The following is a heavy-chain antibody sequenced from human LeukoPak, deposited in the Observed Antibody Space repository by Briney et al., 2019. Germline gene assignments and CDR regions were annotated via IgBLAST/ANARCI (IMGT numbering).Heavy chain of an antibody. D-gene: IGHD6-13*01. Sequence: SETLSLTCPVSGGSISRSTYYWGWIRQPPGQGLEWIGSIYYSGSTYYNPSLKSRVTISVDTSMNQFSLKLSSVTAADTAVYYCASIAAAGNEWGQGTLVTVSS. J-gene: IGHJ4*02. CDR1: GGSISRSTYY. CDR2: IYYSGST. CDR3: ASIAAAGNE. V-gene: IGHV4-39*01.